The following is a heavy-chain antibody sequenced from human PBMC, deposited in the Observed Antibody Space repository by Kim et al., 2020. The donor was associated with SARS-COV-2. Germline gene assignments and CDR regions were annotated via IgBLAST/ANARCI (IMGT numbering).Heavy chain of an antibody. Sequence: SVKVSCKASGGTFSSYAISWVRQAPGQGLEWMGRIIPILGIANYAQKLHGRVTNTADKSTSTAYMELSSLTAADTAVYYCSRGLRGCSIENWFDPWGPG. J-gene: IGHJ5*02. CDR2: IIPILGIA. CDR3: SRGLRGCSIENWFDP. CDR1: GGTFSSYA. D-gene: IGHD5-12*01. V-gene: IGHV1-69*04.